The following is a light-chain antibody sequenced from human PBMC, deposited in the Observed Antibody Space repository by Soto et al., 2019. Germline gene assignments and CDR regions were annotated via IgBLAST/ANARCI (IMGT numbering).Light chain of an antibody. J-gene: IGKJ1*01. CDR3: LQDINYPWT. CDR1: QSISDW. CDR2: KAS. V-gene: IGKV1-5*03. Sequence: DIQMTQSPSTLSASVGDRVTITCRASQSISDWLAWYQQKPGKAPKVMIYKASSLESGVPSRFSGSGSGTEFTLTISSLQPDDFATYYCLQDINYPWTFGQGTKVDIK.